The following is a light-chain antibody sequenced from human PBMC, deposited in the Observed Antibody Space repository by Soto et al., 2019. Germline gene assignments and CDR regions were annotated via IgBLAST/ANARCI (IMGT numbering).Light chain of an antibody. CDR1: QSISSY. V-gene: IGKV1-39*01. CDR3: QRSYSTPRT. CDR2: DAS. J-gene: IGKJ1*01. Sequence: DIQMTQSPSSLSASVGDRVTITCRASQSISSYLNWYQQKPGKAPKLLIYDASSLQSGVPSRFSGSGSGTDFTLTISSLQPEYFATYYCQRSYSTPRTFGQGTKVEIK.